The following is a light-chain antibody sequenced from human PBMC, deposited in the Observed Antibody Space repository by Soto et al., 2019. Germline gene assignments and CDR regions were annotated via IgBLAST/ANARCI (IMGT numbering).Light chain of an antibody. V-gene: IGKV3-15*01. CDR1: QSISNW. CDR2: GAS. CDR3: QQYNSWPLT. Sequence: MTQSPSTLSASVVDRVTIICLASQSISNWLAWYQPKPGQAPRFLIYGASTRATGIPARFSGSGSGTEFTLTISSLQSEDFAVYYCQQYNSWPLTFGGGTKVDIK. J-gene: IGKJ4*01.